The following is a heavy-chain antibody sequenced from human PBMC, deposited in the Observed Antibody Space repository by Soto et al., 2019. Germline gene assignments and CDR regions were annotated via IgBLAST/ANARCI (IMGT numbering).Heavy chain of an antibody. D-gene: IGHD2-21*02. V-gene: IGHV3-30-3*01. CDR2: TPD. J-gene: IGHJ4*02. CDR3: AREIGGTAPDF. CDR1: GFIFTDYQ. Sequence: PGGSLRLSCVASGFIFTDYQMHWVRQAPGKGLEWVGTPDHCAEFVEGRFTISRDNSKNTLYSQMTNLRPEDTAVYFCAREIGGTAPDFWGQGTMVTVSS.